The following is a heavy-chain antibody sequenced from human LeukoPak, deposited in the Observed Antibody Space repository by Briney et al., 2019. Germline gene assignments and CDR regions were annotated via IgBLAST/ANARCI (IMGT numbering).Heavy chain of an antibody. D-gene: IGHD2-21*01. CDR2: INHSGST. Sequence: SETLSLTCAVYGVSFSGYYWSWIRQPPGKGLEWIGEINHSGSTNYNPSLKSRVTISVDTSKNQFSLKLSSVTAADTAVYYCARLAAGESRKPRFYYYYYMDVWGKGTTVTVSS. CDR1: GVSFSGYY. J-gene: IGHJ6*03. V-gene: IGHV4-34*01. CDR3: ARLAAGESRKPRFYYYYYMDV.